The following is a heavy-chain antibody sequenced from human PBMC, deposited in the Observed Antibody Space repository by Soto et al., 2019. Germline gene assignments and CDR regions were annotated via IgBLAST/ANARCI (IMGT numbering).Heavy chain of an antibody. V-gene: IGHV4-59*01. CDR3: ARLITIFGVVIIQYFDY. J-gene: IGHJ4*02. Sequence: SETLSLSCTVSGGSISSYYWSSIRQPPGKGLEWIGYIYYSGSTNYNPSLKSRVTISVDTSKNQFSLKLSPVTAADTAVYYCARLITIFGVVIIQYFDYWGQGTLVTVSS. D-gene: IGHD3-3*01. CDR1: GGSISSYY. CDR2: IYYSGST.